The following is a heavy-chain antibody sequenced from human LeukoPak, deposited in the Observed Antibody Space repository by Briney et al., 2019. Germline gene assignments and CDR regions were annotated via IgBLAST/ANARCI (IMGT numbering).Heavy chain of an antibody. V-gene: IGHV1-2*02. D-gene: IGHD3-3*01. J-gene: IGHJ5*02. CDR2: INPNSGGA. Sequence: ASVKVSCKASGYTFTGYYMHWVRQAPGQGLEWMGWINPNSGGANYAQKFQGRVTMTRDTSISTAYMELSRLRSDDTAVYYCARGLHLEWLQFVSWFDPWGQGTLVTVSS. CDR3: ARGLHLEWLQFVSWFDP. CDR1: GYTFTGYY.